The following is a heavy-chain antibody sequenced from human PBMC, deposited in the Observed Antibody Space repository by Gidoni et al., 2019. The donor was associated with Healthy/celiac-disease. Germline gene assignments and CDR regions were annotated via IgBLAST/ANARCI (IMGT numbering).Heavy chain of an antibody. CDR2: INHSGRT. D-gene: IGHD2-15*01. CDR1: VGSFSGYS. CDR3: ARRHWSGGSCYRSFDY. J-gene: IGHJ4*02. V-gene: IGHV4-34*01. Sequence: QVQLQQWGAGLLKPSETLSLTCAVYVGSFSGYSWSWLRQPPGKGLEWIGEINHSGRTNYNPSLKSRVTISVDTSKNQCSLKLSSVTAVDTAVYYCARRHWSGGSCYRSFDYWGQGTLVTVSS.